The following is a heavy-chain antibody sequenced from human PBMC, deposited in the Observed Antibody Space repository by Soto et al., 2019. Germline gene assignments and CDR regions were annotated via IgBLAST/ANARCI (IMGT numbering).Heavy chain of an antibody. CDR1: GGSISSGGYY. V-gene: IGHV4-31*03. Sequence: QVQLQESGPGLVKPSQTLSLTCTVSGGSISSGGYYWSWIRQHPGKGLEWIGYIYYSGSTYYNPSLKSRVTISVDASKNQFSLKLSSVTAADTAVYYCAREELRSGYYYCPTKNWGQGTLVTVSS. D-gene: IGHD3-22*01. CDR3: AREELRSGYYYCPTKN. CDR2: IYYSGST. J-gene: IGHJ4*02.